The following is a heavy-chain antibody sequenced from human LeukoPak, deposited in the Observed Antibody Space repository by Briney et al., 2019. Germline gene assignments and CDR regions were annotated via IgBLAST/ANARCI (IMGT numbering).Heavy chain of an antibody. CDR3: ARFGTYSSSWYGPRNWFDP. V-gene: IGHV4-59*08. Sequence: TSETLSLTCTVSGGSISSYYWSWIRQPPGKGLEWIGYIYYSGSTNYNPSLKRRVTISVDTSKNQFSLKLSPVPPADTAVYYCARFGTYSSSWYGPRNWFDPWGQGTLVTVSS. D-gene: IGHD6-13*01. J-gene: IGHJ5*02. CDR1: GGSISSYY. CDR2: IYYSGST.